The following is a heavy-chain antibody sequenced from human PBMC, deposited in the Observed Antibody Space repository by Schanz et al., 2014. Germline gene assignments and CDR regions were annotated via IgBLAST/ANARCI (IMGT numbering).Heavy chain of an antibody. CDR3: AKYRFYSRLSGSLRELEYCVLGTVNDYY. J-gene: IGHJ6*01. CDR1: GFTFSSYA. V-gene: IGHV3-23*01. Sequence: ASGFTFSSYAMSWVRQAPGKGLEWVSAISGSGGSSYYADSVKGRFTISRDNSKNTLYLQMICLRPEDKGVFYSAKYRFYSRLSGSLRELEYCVLGTVNDYY. CDR2: ISGSGGSS. D-gene: IGHD1-1*01.